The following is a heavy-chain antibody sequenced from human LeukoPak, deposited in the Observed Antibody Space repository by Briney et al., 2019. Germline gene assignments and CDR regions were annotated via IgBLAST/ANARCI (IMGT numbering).Heavy chain of an antibody. CDR1: GYTYTSYG. CDR2: ISAYNGNT. Sequence: GASVKVSCKASGYTYTSYGISWVGQAPGQGLEWMGWISAYNGNTNYAQKLQGRVTMTTDTSTSTAYMELRSLRSDDTAVYYCARSLYTAMVVNWLDPWGQGTLVTVSS. CDR3: ARSLYTAMVVNWLDP. J-gene: IGHJ5*02. D-gene: IGHD5-18*01. V-gene: IGHV1-18*01.